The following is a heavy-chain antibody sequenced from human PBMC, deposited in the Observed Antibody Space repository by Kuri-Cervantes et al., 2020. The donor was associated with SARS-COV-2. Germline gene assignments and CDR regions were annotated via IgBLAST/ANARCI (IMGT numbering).Heavy chain of an antibody. Sequence: GESLKISCAASGFSFSNYAMTWVRQAPGKGLEWVSVINFNGRDTFYADSVKGRFTIPRDNSKDTVYLQLHSLRAEDTAIYFCAKGLTPTPPTRYYDSWGPGTLVTVSS. D-gene: IGHD2-15*01. CDR3: AKGLTPTPPTRYYDS. V-gene: IGHV3-23*05. J-gene: IGHJ5*01. CDR2: INFNGRDT. CDR1: GFSFSNYA.